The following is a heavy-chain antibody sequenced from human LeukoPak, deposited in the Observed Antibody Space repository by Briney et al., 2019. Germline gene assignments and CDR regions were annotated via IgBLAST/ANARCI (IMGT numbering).Heavy chain of an antibody. D-gene: IGHD2-8*01. Sequence: PGASVTVSCTASGYTFTGYYMHWVRQAPGQGLEWVGGINRNSGGTNYAQKLQGRVTMTRDTSISTAYMELSRLRSDDTAVYYCARVHCTNGVCYLFDYWGQGTLVTVSS. CDR1: GYTFTGYY. CDR3: ARVHCTNGVCYLFDY. J-gene: IGHJ4*02. CDR2: INRNSGGT. V-gene: IGHV1-2*02.